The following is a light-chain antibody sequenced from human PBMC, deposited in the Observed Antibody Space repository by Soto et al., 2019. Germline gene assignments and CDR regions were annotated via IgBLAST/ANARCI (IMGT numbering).Light chain of an antibody. CDR3: SSYTSSSTLDV. V-gene: IGLV2-14*01. J-gene: IGLJ1*01. CDR2: EVN. Sequence: QSALTQPASLSGSPGQSITISCTGTSSDIGAYDYVSWFQQHPGKAPKLMISEVNNRPSGVSNRFSGSKSGNTAYLTISGLQAEDEADYYCSSYTSSSTLDVFGTGTKVTVL. CDR1: SSDIGAYDY.